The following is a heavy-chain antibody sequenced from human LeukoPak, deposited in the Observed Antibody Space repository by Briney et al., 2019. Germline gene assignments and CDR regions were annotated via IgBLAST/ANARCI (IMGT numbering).Heavy chain of an antibody. J-gene: IGHJ4*02. V-gene: IGHV3-23*01. Sequence: GALKLSCATFGIHFNHLGVGWGRPGPGEGLGVVLGISASGGSTSYADSVRGRFTISRDNSKNTLYVQMNSLRDEDTAVYYCAKDQRWESPHYLDSWGQGTLVTVSS. CDR3: AKDQRWESPHYLDS. CDR2: ISASGGST. D-gene: IGHD1-26*01. CDR1: IHFNHLG.